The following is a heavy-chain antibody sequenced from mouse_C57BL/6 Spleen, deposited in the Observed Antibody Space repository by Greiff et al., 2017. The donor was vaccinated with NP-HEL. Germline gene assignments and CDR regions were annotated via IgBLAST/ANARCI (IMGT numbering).Heavy chain of an antibody. V-gene: IGHV14-1*01. J-gene: IGHJ3*01. CDR3: TTRYYYGSAWFAY. CDR1: GFNIKDYY. D-gene: IGHD1-1*01. CDR2: IDPEDGDT. Sequence: EVQLQESGAELVRPGASVKLSCTASGFNIKDYYMHWVKQRPEQGLEWIGRIDPEDGDTEYAPKFQGKATMTADTSSNTAYLQLSSLTSEYTAVYYCTTRYYYGSAWFAYWGQGTLVTVSA.